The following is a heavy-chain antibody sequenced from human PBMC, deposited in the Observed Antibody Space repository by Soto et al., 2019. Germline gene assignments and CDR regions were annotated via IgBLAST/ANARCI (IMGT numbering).Heavy chain of an antibody. CDR3: AKARYYYDSSGYEYFQH. Sequence: GGSLRLSCAASGFTFSSYGMHWVRQAPGKGLEWVAVISYDGSNKYYADSVKGRFTISRDNSKTTLYLQMNSLRAEDTAVYYCAKARYYYDSSGYEYFQHWGQGTLVTVSS. CDR1: GFTFSSYG. V-gene: IGHV3-30*18. D-gene: IGHD3-22*01. J-gene: IGHJ1*01. CDR2: ISYDGSNK.